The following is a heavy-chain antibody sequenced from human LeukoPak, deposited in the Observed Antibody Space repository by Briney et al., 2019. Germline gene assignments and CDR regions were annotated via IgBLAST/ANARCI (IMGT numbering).Heavy chain of an antibody. V-gene: IGHV3-30-3*01. CDR3: ARGGGRIVVVMGALDI. CDR1: GFTFSSYA. Sequence: GRSLRLSCAASGFTFSSYAMHWVRQAPGKGLEWVAVISYDGSNKYYADSVKGRFTISRDNSKNTLYLQMNSLRAEDTAVYYCARGGGRIVVVMGALDIWGQGTMVTVSS. J-gene: IGHJ3*02. CDR2: ISYDGSNK. D-gene: IGHD2-21*01.